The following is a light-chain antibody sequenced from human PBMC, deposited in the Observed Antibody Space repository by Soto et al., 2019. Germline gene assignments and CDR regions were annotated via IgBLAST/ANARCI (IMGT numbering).Light chain of an antibody. Sequence: DIQMTQSPSSLSASVGDRVTITCQASQDISNFLNWYQQKPGKAPKLLIYGASNLETGVPSRYSGSESGIDFTFTISSLQPEDIATYYCQQYDNIPPLTFGGGTKVEIK. CDR3: QQYDNIPPLT. CDR1: QDISNF. J-gene: IGKJ4*01. V-gene: IGKV1-33*01. CDR2: GAS.